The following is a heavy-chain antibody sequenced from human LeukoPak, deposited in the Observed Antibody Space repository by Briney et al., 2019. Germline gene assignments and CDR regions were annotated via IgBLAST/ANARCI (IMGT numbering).Heavy chain of an antibody. CDR2: ISAYNGNT. CDR3: ARLGLYDSSGYYYV. CDR1: GYTFITYG. D-gene: IGHD3-22*01. V-gene: IGHV1-18*01. J-gene: IGHJ1*01. Sequence: GASVKVFCKASGYTFITYGISWVRQAPGQGLEWMGWISAYNGNTNYAQKLQGRVTMTTDTSTRTAYMELRSLRSDDTAVYYCARLGLYDSSGYYYVWGQGALVTVSS.